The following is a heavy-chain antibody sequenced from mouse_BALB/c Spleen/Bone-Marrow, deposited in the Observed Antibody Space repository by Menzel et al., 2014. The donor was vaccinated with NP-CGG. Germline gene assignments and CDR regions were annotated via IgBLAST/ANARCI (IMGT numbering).Heavy chain of an antibody. CDR1: GYTFTSYW. V-gene: IGHV1-69*02. CDR3: TRRDYAMDY. CDR2: IYPSDSYT. Sequence: QVQLQQPGAELVRPGASVKLSCKASGYTFTSYWINWVKQRPGQGLEWIGNIYPSDSYTNYNQKFKDKATLTVDKSSSTAYMQLSSPACEDFAVYYCTRRDYAMDYWGQGTSVTVSS. J-gene: IGHJ4*01.